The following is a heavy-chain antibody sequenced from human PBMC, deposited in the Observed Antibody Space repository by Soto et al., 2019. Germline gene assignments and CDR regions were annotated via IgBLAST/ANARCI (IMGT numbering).Heavy chain of an antibody. Sequence: GESLKISCKGSGYTFTNYWIGWVRQMPGKGLEWMGIIYPGDSDTKYNPSFRGQVTISADKSITTTYLQWSSLKASDTAIYYCAASIFYYGMDVWGQGTTVTSP. CDR2: IYPGDSDT. CDR3: AASIFYYGMDV. CDR1: GYTFTNYW. J-gene: IGHJ6*02. V-gene: IGHV5-51*01.